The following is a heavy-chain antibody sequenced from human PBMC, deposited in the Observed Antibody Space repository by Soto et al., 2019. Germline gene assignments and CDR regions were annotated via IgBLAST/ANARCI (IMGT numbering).Heavy chain of an antibody. CDR3: ARVSDCSGGGCYSSFDY. J-gene: IGHJ4*02. CDR2: IIPVFGTP. D-gene: IGHD2-15*01. V-gene: IGHV1-69*01. CDR1: GGTLSRYA. Sequence: QAQMVQSGAEVKKPGSSVKVSCKASGGTLSRYAISWVRLAPGQGLEWMGGIIPVFGTPKYAQKFQGRVTITADEYTSTAYMELRSLRSEDTAVYYCARVSDCSGGGCYSSFDYWGQGTLVTVSS.